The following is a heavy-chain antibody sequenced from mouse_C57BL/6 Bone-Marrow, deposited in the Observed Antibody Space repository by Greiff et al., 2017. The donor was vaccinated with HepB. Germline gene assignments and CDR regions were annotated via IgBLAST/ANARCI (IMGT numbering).Heavy chain of an antibody. CDR2: IHPSDSDT. J-gene: IGHJ1*03. CDR3: AIPLYYDYGAGSPYWYFDV. CDR1: GYTFTSYW. V-gene: IGHV1-74*01. D-gene: IGHD2-4*01. Sequence: QVQLKESGAELVKPGASVKVSCKASGYTFTSYWMHWVKQRPGQGLEWIGRIHPSDSDTNYNQKFKGKATLTVDKSSSTAYMQLSSLTSEDSAVYYCAIPLYYDYGAGSPYWYFDVWGTGTTVTVSS.